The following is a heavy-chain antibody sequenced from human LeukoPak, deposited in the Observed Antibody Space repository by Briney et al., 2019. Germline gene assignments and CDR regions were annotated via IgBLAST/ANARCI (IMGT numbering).Heavy chain of an antibody. CDR1: GFIFSSYG. V-gene: IGHV3-33*01. CDR3: VRASIQSSLDF. Sequence: GGSLRLSCAPSGFIFSSYGMHWVRQAPGKGLEWVAVIWSDGSNKYHADSVEGRFTISRDNAKNSLCLEMNSLRADDTAVYYCVRASIQSSLDFWGQGTLVTVSS. D-gene: IGHD3-3*02. J-gene: IGHJ4*02. CDR2: IWSDGSNK.